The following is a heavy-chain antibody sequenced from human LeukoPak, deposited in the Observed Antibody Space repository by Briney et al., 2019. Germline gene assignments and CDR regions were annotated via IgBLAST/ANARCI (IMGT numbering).Heavy chain of an antibody. CDR3: ARHGKVRGATLTYYYYYYMDV. CDR1: GGSFSGYY. J-gene: IGHJ6*03. CDR2: INHSGST. Sequence: SETLSLTCAVYGGSFSGYYWSWIRQPPGKGLEWIGEINHSGSTNYNPSLKSRVTISVDTPKNQFSLKLSSVTAADTAVYYCARHGKVRGATLTYYYYYYMDVWGKGTTVTISS. V-gene: IGHV4-34*01. D-gene: IGHD3-10*01.